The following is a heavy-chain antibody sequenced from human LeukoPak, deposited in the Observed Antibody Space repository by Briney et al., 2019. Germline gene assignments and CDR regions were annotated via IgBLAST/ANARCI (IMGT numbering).Heavy chain of an antibody. CDR2: IKSKTDGGTT. Sequence: GGSLRLSCAASGFTFRNAWMSWVRQAPGKGLEWVGRIKSKTDGGTTDYAAPVKGRFTISRDDSKNTLYLQMNSLKTEDTAVYYCTTGGSIQLWSTYYMDVWGKGTTVTVSS. V-gene: IGHV3-15*01. J-gene: IGHJ6*03. CDR1: GFTFRNAW. D-gene: IGHD5-18*01. CDR3: TTGGSIQLWSTYYMDV.